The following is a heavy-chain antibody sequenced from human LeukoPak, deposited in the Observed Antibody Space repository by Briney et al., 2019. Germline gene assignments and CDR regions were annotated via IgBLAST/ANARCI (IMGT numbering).Heavy chain of an antibody. CDR1: GVSVSSSGYY. CDR2: IYYSGST. D-gene: IGHD5-12*01. J-gene: IGHJ4*02. CDR3: ATYSGYDLRY. Sequence: SETLSLTCTVSGVSVSSSGYYWGWIRQPPGKGLEWIASIYYSGSTYYNPSLKSRVTISVDASKNQFSLKLTSVTAADTAVYYCATYSGYDLRYWGQGTLVTVSS. V-gene: IGHV4-39*01.